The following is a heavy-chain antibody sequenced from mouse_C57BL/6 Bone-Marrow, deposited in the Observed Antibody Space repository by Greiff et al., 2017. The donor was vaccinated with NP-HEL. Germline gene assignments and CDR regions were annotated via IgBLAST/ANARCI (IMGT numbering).Heavy chain of an antibody. CDR2: ISDGGSYT. D-gene: IGHD2-5*01. J-gene: IGHJ3*01. Sequence: EVKLMESGGGLVKPGGSLKLSCAASGFTFSSYAMSWVRQTPEKRLEWVATISDGGSYTYYPDNVKGRFTISRVNAKNNLYLQMSHLKSEDTAMYYCARGGYSNYRRWFAYWGQGTLVTVSA. CDR1: GFTFSSYA. V-gene: IGHV5-4*03. CDR3: ARGGYSNYRRWFAY.